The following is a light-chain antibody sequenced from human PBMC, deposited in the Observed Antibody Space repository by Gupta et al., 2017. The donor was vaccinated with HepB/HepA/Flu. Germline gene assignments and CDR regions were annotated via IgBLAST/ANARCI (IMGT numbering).Light chain of an antibody. CDR2: GNS. J-gene: IGLJ1*01. CDR1: SSNIGAGYD. CDR3: QSYDSSLSGSRV. Sequence: SSNIGAGYDVHWYQQLPGTAPNLLIYGNSNRPSGVPDRFSGSKSGTSASLAITGLQAEDEADYYCQSYDSSLSGSRVFGTGTKVTVL. V-gene: IGLV1-40*01.